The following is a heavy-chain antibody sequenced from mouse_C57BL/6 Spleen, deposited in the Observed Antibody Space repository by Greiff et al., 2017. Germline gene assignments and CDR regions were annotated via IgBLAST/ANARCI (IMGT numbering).Heavy chain of an antibody. CDR3: ARRMDGSSSYFDY. CDR1: GFTFSDYG. CDR2: ISSGSSTI. Sequence: EVKLMESGGGLVKPGGSLKLSCAASGFTFSDYGMHWVRQAPEKGLEWVAYISSGSSTIYYADTVKGRFTISRDNAKNTLFLQMTSLRSEDTAMYYCARRMDGSSSYFDYWGQGTTLTVSS. V-gene: IGHV5-17*01. D-gene: IGHD1-1*01. J-gene: IGHJ2*01.